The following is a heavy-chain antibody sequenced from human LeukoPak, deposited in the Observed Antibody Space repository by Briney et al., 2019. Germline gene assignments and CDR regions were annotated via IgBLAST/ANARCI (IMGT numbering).Heavy chain of an antibody. Sequence: GGSLRLSCEASGFTFSSYWMHWVRQAPGKRLVWVSRIKSDGSSTNYADSVRGRFTISRDNAKNTLYLQMNSLRVEDTAVYYCARDHYGVNSVDHWGQGTLDTVSS. V-gene: IGHV3-74*01. CDR2: IKSDGSST. J-gene: IGHJ4*02. D-gene: IGHD4-23*01. CDR3: ARDHYGVNSVDH. CDR1: GFTFSSYW.